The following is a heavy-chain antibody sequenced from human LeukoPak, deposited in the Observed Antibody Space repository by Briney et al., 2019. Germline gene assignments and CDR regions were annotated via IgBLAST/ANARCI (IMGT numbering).Heavy chain of an antibody. V-gene: IGHV1-46*01. Sequence: ASVTVSCKASGYTFTSYYMHWVRQAPGQGLEWMGIINPSGGSTSYAQKFQGRVTMTRDTSTSTVYMELSSLRSEDTAVYYCATSHSSGYYFDYWGQGTLVTVSS. J-gene: IGHJ4*02. D-gene: IGHD3-22*01. CDR2: INPSGGST. CDR1: GYTFTSYY. CDR3: ATSHSSGYYFDY.